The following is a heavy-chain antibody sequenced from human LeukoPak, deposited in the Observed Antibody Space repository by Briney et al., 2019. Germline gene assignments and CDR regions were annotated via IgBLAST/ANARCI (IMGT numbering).Heavy chain of an antibody. Sequence: PSQTLSLTCTVSGGSISSSSYYWGWIRQPPGEGLEWIGSIYYSGSTCYNPSLKSRVTISVDTSKNQFSLKLSSVTAADTAVYYCARDSSRLDAFDIWGQGTMVTVSS. J-gene: IGHJ3*02. V-gene: IGHV4-39*07. D-gene: IGHD6-13*01. CDR3: ARDSSRLDAFDI. CDR2: IYYSGST. CDR1: GGSISSSSYY.